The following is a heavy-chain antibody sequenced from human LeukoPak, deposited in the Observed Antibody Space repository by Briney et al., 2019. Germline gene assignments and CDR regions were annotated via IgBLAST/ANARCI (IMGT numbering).Heavy chain of an antibody. J-gene: IGHJ4*02. CDR2: ISAYNGNT. Sequence: GASVKVSCKASGYTFTSYGISWVRQAPGQGLEWMGWISAYNGNTNYAQKLQGRVTMTTDTSTSTAYMELRSLRSDDTAVYYCARVPSTPYYYDSSGYHFDYWGQGTLVTVSS. CDR3: ARVPSTPYYYDSSGYHFDY. D-gene: IGHD3-22*01. CDR1: GYTFTSYG. V-gene: IGHV1-18*01.